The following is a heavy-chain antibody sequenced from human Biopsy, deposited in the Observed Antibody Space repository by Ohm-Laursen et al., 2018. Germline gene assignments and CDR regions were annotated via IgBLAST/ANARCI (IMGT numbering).Heavy chain of an antibody. D-gene: IGHD3-22*01. CDR2: IFFSGDT. CDR1: GDSIFGGGYY. CDR3: ARAKTQDRSFPDWYFDL. Sequence: SDTLSLTCTVSGDSIFGGGYYWTWIRQHPEKGLEWPGYIFFSGDTHYNPSLRSRVDISSDMSKNEFYLRLYSVTAADTAVYYCARAKTQDRSFPDWYFDLWGRGTLVTVSS. J-gene: IGHJ2*01. V-gene: IGHV4-31*03.